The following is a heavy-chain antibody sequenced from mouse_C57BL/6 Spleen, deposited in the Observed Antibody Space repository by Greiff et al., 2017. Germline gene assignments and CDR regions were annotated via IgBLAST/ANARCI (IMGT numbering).Heavy chain of an antibody. CDR3: ARDYSYGSSVYFDY. CDR1: GFTFSSYA. V-gene: IGHV5-4*01. D-gene: IGHD1-1*01. CDR2: ISDGGSYT. J-gene: IGHJ2*01. Sequence: EVKVVESGGGLVKPGGSLKLSCAASGFTFSSYAMYWVRQTPEKRLEWVATISDGGSYTYYPDNVKGRVTISRDNAKNNLYLLLRHLKSEDTAMSSCARDYSYGSSVYFDYWGQGTTLTVSS.